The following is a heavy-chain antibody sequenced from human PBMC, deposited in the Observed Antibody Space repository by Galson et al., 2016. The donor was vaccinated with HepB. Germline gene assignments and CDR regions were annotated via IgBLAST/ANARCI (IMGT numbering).Heavy chain of an antibody. D-gene: IGHD3-10*01. CDR1: GVSISISSYY. V-gene: IGHV4-39*01. Sequence: SETLSLTCTVSGVSISISSYYWAWIRQPPGKGLEWIGNIYYSGSTYYNPSLNSRVTISADTSKIQFSLKLSSLTAADTAVYYCARQGLTSTWGQGTLVTVSS. J-gene: IGHJ5*02. CDR2: IYYSGST. CDR3: ARQGLTST.